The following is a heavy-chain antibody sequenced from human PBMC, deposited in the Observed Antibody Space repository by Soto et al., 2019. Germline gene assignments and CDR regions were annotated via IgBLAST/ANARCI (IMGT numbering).Heavy chain of an antibody. V-gene: IGHV6-1*01. CDR1: GDSVSSNSAA. CDR3: ARDRLLWFGELLFYYYYGMDV. CDR2: TYYRSKWYN. J-gene: IGHJ6*02. Sequence: SQTLSLTCAISGDSVSSNSAAWNWIRRSPSRGLEWLGRTYYRSKWYNDYAVSVKSRITINPDTSKNQFPLQLNSVTPEDTAVYYCARDRLLWFGELLFYYYYGMDVWGQGTTVTVSS. D-gene: IGHD3-10*01.